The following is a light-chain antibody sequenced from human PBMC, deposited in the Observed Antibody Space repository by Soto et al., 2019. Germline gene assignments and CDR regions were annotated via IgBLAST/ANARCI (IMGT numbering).Light chain of an antibody. V-gene: IGKV3-20*01. CDR1: QSVSSNY. CDR2: GAS. CDR3: QQYGPSPRPYT. Sequence: EIVLTQSPGTLSLAPGERATLSCRASQSVSSNYLAWYQQKPGQAPRLLIYGASSRATDIPDRFSGSGSGTDFTLTISRLEPEDFAVYYCQQYGPSPRPYTFGPGTKLEIK. J-gene: IGKJ2*01.